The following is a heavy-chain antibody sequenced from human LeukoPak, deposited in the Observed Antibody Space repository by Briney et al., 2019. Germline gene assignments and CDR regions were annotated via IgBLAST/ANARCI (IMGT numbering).Heavy chain of an antibody. D-gene: IGHD1-26*01. J-gene: IGHJ4*02. Sequence: KTGGSLRLSCAASGFVFSNSAMNWVRQAPGKGLEWVSSINNDGSYIYYAGSVKGRFTISRDNAKNSLYLRLNSLRGEDTAIYFCARDPTSGSHPHFDAWGQGIQVSVSS. CDR3: ARDPTSGSHPHFDA. V-gene: IGHV3-21*01. CDR1: GFVFSNSA. CDR2: INNDGSYI.